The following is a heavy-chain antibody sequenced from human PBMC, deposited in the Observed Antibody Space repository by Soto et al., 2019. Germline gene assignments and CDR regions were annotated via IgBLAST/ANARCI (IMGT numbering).Heavy chain of an antibody. Sequence: GGSLRLSCAASGFTFSIYAMSWARQAPGKGLEWVSSISGNGGSTYYADSVKGRFTISRDNSKNTLYLQMNSLRAEDTAVYYCAKDRPNYYGSGGYYKPGGDYWGQGTLVTGLL. V-gene: IGHV3-23*01. CDR3: AKDRPNYYGSGGYYKPGGDY. CDR1: GFTFSIYA. J-gene: IGHJ4*02. CDR2: ISGNGGST. D-gene: IGHD3-10*01.